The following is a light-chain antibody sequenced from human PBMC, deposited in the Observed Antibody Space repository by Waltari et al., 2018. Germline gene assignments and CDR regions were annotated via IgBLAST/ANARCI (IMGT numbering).Light chain of an antibody. CDR1: QSPVHSNGNTN. Sequence: DIVMTQTPLSAPVTLGQPASISCRCSQSPVHSNGNTNLTWLQQRPGQPPRPLIYEISKRFSGVPDRFSGSGAGTVFTLKITRVEEEDVGVYYCMQAAQFPWTFGQGTKVEIK. V-gene: IGKV2-24*01. CDR3: MQAAQFPWT. J-gene: IGKJ1*01. CDR2: EIS.